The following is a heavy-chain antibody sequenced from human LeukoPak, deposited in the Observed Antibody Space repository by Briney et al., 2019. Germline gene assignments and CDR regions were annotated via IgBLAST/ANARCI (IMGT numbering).Heavy chain of an antibody. CDR2: IYTSGST. J-gene: IGHJ6*02. Sequence: SETLSLTCTVSGGSISGYYWSWVRQPAGKGLEWIGRIYTSGSTNYNPSLNSRLTMSVDTSKNQFSLKLSSLTAADTAVYYCARHGSPQNGMDVWGQGTTVTVSS. CDR1: GGSISGYY. CDR3: ARHGSPQNGMDV. V-gene: IGHV4-4*07.